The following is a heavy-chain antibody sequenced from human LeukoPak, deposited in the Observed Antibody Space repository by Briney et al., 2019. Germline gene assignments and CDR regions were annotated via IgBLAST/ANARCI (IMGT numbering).Heavy chain of an antibody. V-gene: IGHV3-48*02. J-gene: IGHJ4*02. CDR3: ARAGQGVDY. D-gene: IGHD3-16*01. Sequence: PGGPLRLSCAASGFTFSTYSMNWVRQAPGKGLEWVSHISRFYSIYYADSVKGRFTISRDNANNLLYLQRNGLRDEDTAVYYCARAGQGVDYWGQGPLDPLPS. CDR2: ISRFYSI. CDR1: GFTFSTYS.